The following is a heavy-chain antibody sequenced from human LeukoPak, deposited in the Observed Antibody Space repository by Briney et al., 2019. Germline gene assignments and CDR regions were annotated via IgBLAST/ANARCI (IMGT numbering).Heavy chain of an antibody. D-gene: IGHD3-22*01. Sequence: PSETLSLTCTVSGGSISSGDYYWSWIRQPPGKGLEWIGYIYYSGSTNYNPSLKSRVTISVDTSKNQFSLKLSSVTAADTAVYYCARYDSSGPFDYWGQGTLVTVSS. CDR1: GGSISSGDYY. CDR2: IYYSGST. J-gene: IGHJ4*02. CDR3: ARYDSSGPFDY. V-gene: IGHV4-61*08.